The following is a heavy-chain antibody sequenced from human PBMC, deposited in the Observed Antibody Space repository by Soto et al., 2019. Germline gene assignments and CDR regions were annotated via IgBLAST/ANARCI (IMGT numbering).Heavy chain of an antibody. CDR1: GFTFSRST. CDR2: IRGKANSYTT. D-gene: IGHD1-7*01. Sequence: EVQLVESGGGLVQPGGSLKLSCAASGFTFSRSTMHWVRQASGKGLEWVGRIRGKANSYTTAYAASVKGRFSVSRDDSKNTAYLQMISLKTEDTAVYFCTRSVTGITAHFDYWGQGTLVTVSS. V-gene: IGHV3-73*02. J-gene: IGHJ4*02. CDR3: TRSVTGITAHFDY.